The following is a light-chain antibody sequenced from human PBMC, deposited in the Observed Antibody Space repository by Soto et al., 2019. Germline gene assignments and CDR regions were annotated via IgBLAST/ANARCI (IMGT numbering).Light chain of an antibody. CDR3: QQYNSYPYT. J-gene: IGKJ2*01. V-gene: IGKV1-5*03. CDR2: DAS. Sequence: GDRGTITFPPTQSIGTWLAWLQLRLGDAPSLLIYDASTLQSGVPSRFSGSRSGTEFTLTISSLQPDDFATYYCQQYNSYPYTFGQGTKLQIK. CDR1: QSIGTW.